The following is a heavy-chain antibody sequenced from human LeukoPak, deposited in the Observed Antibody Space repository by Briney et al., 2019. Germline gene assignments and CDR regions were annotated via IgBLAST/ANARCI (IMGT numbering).Heavy chain of an antibody. CDR1: GDSISTYY. D-gene: IGHD1-14*01. CDR2: SYYSGIT. J-gene: IGHJ4*02. CDR3: ARGEPVDY. V-gene: IGHV4-59*01. Sequence: SETLSLTCTVSGDSISTYYWSWIRQSPGKGLEWIGYSYYSGITSYNPSLKSRVTVSVDESKNQLSLKVNSVTAADTAVYYCARGEPVDYWGQGTLVTVSS.